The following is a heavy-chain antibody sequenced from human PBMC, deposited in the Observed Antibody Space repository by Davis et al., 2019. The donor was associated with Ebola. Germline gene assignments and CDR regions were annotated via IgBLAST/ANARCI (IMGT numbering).Heavy chain of an antibody. J-gene: IGHJ4*02. Sequence: GGSLRLSCAASGFTFSSYAMHWVRQAPGKGLEWVANIKQDGSEKYYVDSVKGRFTISRDNAKNSLYLQMNSLRAEDTAVYYCARGRWLQFGYYFDYWGQGTLVTVSS. CDR2: IKQDGSEK. CDR1: GFTFSSYA. V-gene: IGHV3-7*03. D-gene: IGHD5-24*01. CDR3: ARGRWLQFGYYFDY.